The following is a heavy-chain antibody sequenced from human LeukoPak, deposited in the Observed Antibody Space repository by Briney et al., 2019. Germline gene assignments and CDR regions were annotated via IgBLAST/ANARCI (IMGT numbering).Heavy chain of an antibody. Sequence: SETLSLTCTVSGGSISSSTYYWGWIRQPPGKGLEWIGYIYYSVSTNYNPSLKSRVTISVDTSKNQFSLKLSSVTAADTAVYYCARQGGSAWYGVDYWGQGTLVTVSS. J-gene: IGHJ4*02. CDR3: ARQGGSAWYGVDY. CDR1: GGSISSSTYY. D-gene: IGHD6-19*01. CDR2: IYYSVST. V-gene: IGHV4-61*05.